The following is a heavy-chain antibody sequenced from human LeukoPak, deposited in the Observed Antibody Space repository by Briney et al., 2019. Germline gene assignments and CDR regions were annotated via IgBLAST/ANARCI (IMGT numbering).Heavy chain of an antibody. CDR1: GGSISSSSYY. CDR2: IYYSGST. CDR3: ARVRHSSSWYFARAPDAFDI. J-gene: IGHJ3*02. D-gene: IGHD6-13*01. V-gene: IGHV4-61*05. Sequence: SETLSLTCTVSGGSISSSSYYWGWNRQPPGKGLEWIGYIYYSGSTNYNPSLKSRVTISVDTSKNQFSLKLSSVTAADTAVYYCARVRHSSSWYFARAPDAFDIWGQGTMVTVSS.